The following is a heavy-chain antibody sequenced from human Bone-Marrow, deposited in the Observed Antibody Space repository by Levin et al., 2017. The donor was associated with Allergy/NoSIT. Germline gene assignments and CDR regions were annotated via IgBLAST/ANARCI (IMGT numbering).Heavy chain of an antibody. D-gene: IGHD2-8*01. V-gene: IGHV3-23*01. Sequence: GGSLRLSCAASGFSFSSSAMSWVRQAPGKGLEWVSSISSGADTIYYSDSVKGRFTISRDNSRNTLYLQMNSLRAEDTAVYYCAKVDGCTTSKCYYFDYWGQGTLVTVSS. CDR2: ISSGADTI. CDR3: AKVDGCTTSKCYYFDY. CDR1: GFSFSSSA. J-gene: IGHJ4*02.